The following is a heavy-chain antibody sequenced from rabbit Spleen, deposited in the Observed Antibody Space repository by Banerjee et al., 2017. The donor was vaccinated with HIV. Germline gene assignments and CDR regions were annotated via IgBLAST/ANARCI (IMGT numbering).Heavy chain of an antibody. J-gene: IGHJ4*01. D-gene: IGHD4-1*01. CDR1: GVSFSISSY. Sequence: QSLEESGGDLVKPGASLTLTCTASGVSFSISSYMCWVRQAPGKGLEWIGYIDSVFGIAVYASWVNGRFTISSHNAQNTLYLQLNSLTAADTATYFCVREVAGKFNLWGQGTLVTVS. CDR2: IDSVFGIA. CDR3: VREVAGKFNL. V-gene: IGHV1S40*01.